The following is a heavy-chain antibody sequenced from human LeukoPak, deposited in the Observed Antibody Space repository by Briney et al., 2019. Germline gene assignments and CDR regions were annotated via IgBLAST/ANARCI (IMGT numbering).Heavy chain of an antibody. J-gene: IGHJ4*02. D-gene: IGHD3-22*01. CDR2: ISYDGSNK. V-gene: IGHV3-30-3*01. CDR3: ARDGSYYYDSSGYYLPHCFDY. CDR1: GFTFSSYA. Sequence: GGSLRLSCAASGFTFSSYAMHWVRQAPGKGLEWVAVISYDGSNKYYADSVKGRFTISRDNSKNTLYLQMNSLRAEDTAVYYCARDGSYYYDSSGYYLPHCFDYWGQGTLVTVSS.